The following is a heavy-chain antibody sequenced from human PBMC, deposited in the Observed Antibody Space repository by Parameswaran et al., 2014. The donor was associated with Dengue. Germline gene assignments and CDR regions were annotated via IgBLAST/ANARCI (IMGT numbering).Heavy chain of an antibody. CDR2: INPSGGST. J-gene: IGHJ6*02. CDR3: ARVGPLDFWSGYYSMDV. Sequence: WVRQAPGQGLEWMGIINPSGGSTSYAQKFQGGVTMTRDTSTSTVYMELSSLRSEDTAVYYCARVGPLDFWSGYYSMDVWGQGTTVTVSS. V-gene: IGHV1-46*01. D-gene: IGHD3-3*01.